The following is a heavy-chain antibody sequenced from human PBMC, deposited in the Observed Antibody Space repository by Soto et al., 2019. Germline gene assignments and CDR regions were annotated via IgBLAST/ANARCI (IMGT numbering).Heavy chain of an antibody. V-gene: IGHV3-7*01. CDR1: GFTFSSYW. CDR2: IKQDGSEK. D-gene: IGHD3-3*02. Sequence: VGSLRLSCAASGFTFSSYWMTWVRQAPGKGLEWVANIKQDGSEKYYVDSVKGRFTISRDNAKNSLYLQMNSLTAEDAAVYYCAREYAFLEWLLKENYYYYGMDVWGQGTTVTVSS. CDR3: AREYAFLEWLLKENYYYYGMDV. J-gene: IGHJ6*02.